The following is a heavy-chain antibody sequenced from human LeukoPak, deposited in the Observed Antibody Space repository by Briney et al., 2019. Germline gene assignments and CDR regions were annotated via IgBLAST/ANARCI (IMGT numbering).Heavy chain of an antibody. CDR3: TRVNGDSVDADYYYYMDV. D-gene: IGHD2-21*02. J-gene: IGHJ6*03. V-gene: IGHV3-21*01. CDR1: SFDSSGYT. CDR2: ITSSRGDI. Sequence: PGGSLRLSCAAPSFDSSGYTMTWVRQAPGSGLEWLSAITSSRGDIYYADSAKGRFTISRDNAKNSLYLQINSLRAEDTAVYYCTRVNGDSVDADYYYYMDVWGKGTTVTVSS.